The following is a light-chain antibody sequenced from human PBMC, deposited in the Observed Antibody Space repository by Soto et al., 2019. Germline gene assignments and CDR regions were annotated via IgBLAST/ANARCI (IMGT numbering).Light chain of an antibody. CDR1: QSLIHSDGSTY. CDR3: MQGTHWPWT. V-gene: IGKV2-30*02. J-gene: IGKJ1*01. CDR2: EVS. Sequence: DVVMTQSPLSLPVTLGQPASISCRSSQSLIHSDGSTYLNWFQQRPGQSPRRLIYEVSDRDSGGPGRFSGSGAGDDFTLKISRVEAEDVGVYYCMQGTHWPWTFGQGTEVEIK.